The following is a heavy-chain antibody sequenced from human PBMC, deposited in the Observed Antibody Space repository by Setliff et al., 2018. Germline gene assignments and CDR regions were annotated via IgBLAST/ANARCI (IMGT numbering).Heavy chain of an antibody. CDR3: AGDPPGPHLVYTY. CDR1: GFTFGAYW. Sequence: GGSLRLSCVASGFTFGAYWMSWVRQAPGKGLEWVAHMKEAGSERYCVDSVKGRFTISRDNAKNSLNLQMNGLRAEDTAIYYCAGDPPGPHLVYTYWGQGALVTVSS. V-gene: IGHV3-7*03. J-gene: IGHJ4*02. D-gene: IGHD3-16*01. CDR2: MKEAGSER.